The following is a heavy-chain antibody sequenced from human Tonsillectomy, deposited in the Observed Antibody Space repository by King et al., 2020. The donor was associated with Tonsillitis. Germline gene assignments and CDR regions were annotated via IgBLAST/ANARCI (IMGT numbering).Heavy chain of an antibody. CDR3: AKGRSLSSPPHIVVVTDAFDI. Sequence: VQLVESGGGLVQPGGSLRLSCAASGFTFSSYAMSWVRQAPGKGLEWVSAISGIGGSTYYADSVKGRFTISTDNSKNTLYLHMNSLRAEDTAVYYCAKGRSLSSPPHIVVVTDAFDIWGQGTMVTVSS. J-gene: IGHJ3*02. CDR1: GFTFSSYA. CDR2: ISGIGGST. D-gene: IGHD2-21*02. V-gene: IGHV3-23*04.